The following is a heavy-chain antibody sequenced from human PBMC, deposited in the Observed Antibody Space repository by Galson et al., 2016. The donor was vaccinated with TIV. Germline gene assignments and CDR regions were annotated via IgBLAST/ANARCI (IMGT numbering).Heavy chain of an antibody. CDR1: GDTFSSYP. CDR3: SREAWGYSYGPIPFGY. Sequence: SVKVSCKASGDTFSSYPISWVRQAPGQGLEWMGGIIPIFGTTNYAQKFQGRVTITTDESTSTAYMELSSLISDDTAVYYCSREAWGYSYGPIPFGYWGQGTLVTVSS. V-gene: IGHV1-69*05. D-gene: IGHD5-18*01. CDR2: IIPIFGTT. J-gene: IGHJ4*02.